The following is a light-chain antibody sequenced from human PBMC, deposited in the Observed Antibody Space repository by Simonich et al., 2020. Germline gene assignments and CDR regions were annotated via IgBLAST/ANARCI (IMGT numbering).Light chain of an antibody. CDR3: QRYYSTPIT. CDR2: SAS. Sequence: DIVMTQSPDSLAVSLGERATINCKSSQSVLYSSNNKNYLAWYQQKPGQPPKLLIYSASTRESGVPDRFSGSGSGTDFTLTISSLQAEDVAVYYCQRYYSTPITFGQGTRLEIK. J-gene: IGKJ5*01. CDR1: QSVLYSSNNKNY. V-gene: IGKV4-1*01.